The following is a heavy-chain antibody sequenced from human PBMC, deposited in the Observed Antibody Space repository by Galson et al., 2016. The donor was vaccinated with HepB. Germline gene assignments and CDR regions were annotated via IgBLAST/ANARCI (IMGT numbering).Heavy chain of an antibody. Sequence: SLRLSCAASGFNFGLYAMNWVRQASGKGLEWVSGISATDDGTYYAASVKGRFTISRDNSKNTLYLQMSSLRADGTAVYYCAKDEEIILAPAAPDYWGQGTLVTVSS. CDR3: AKDEEIILAPAAPDY. CDR1: GFNFGLYA. V-gene: IGHV3-23*01. D-gene: IGHD2-2*01. J-gene: IGHJ4*02. CDR2: ISATDDGT.